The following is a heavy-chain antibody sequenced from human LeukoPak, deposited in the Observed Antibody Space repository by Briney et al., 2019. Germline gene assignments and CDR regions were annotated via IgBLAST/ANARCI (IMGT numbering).Heavy chain of an antibody. V-gene: IGHV1-2*02. CDR3: ARAPNPYYYDSPAYCDY. Sequence: ASVKVSCKASGYTFTGYYMHWVRQAPGQGLEWMGWINPNSGGTNYAQKFQGGVTMTRDTSISTAYMELSRLRSDDTAVYYCARAPNPYYYDSPAYCDYWGQGTLVTVSS. CDR1: GYTFTGYY. D-gene: IGHD3-22*01. CDR2: INPNSGGT. J-gene: IGHJ4*02.